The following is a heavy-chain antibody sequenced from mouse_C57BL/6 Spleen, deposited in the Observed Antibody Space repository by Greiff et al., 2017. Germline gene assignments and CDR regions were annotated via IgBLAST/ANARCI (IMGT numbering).Heavy chain of an antibody. CDR2: IRNKANGYTT. CDR1: GFTFTDYY. J-gene: IGHJ2*01. Sequence: EVKLMESGGGLVQPGGSLSLSCAASGFTFTDYYMSWVRQPPGKALEWLGFIRNKANGYTTEYSASVKGRFTISRDNSQSILYLQMNALRAEDSATYYCARSDYDHYFDYGGQGTTLTVSS. V-gene: IGHV7-3*01. D-gene: IGHD2-4*01. CDR3: ARSDYDHYFDY.